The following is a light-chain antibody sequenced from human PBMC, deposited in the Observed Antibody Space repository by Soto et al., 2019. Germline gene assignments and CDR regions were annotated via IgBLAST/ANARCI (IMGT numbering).Light chain of an antibody. CDR3: QQIHSTPPP. CDR1: QSISRY. CDR2: AAS. J-gene: IGKJ4*01. Sequence: DVQRTRFPSSLCGSIGERVTITCRASQSISRYLNWYQQRPGKAPKFLIYAASSLQSGVPSRFSGSGFGTDLTLTIGSLQPADFATYYCQQIHSTPPPFGGGTKVDIK. V-gene: IGKV1-39*01.